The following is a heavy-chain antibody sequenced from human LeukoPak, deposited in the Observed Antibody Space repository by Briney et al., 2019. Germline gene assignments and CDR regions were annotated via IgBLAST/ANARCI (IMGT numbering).Heavy chain of an antibody. D-gene: IGHD3-3*01. V-gene: IGHV3-74*01. Sequence: GGSLRLSCAASGFTYSSYWMRWVRHAPGKGLVWVGHINSDGSSTTYADSVKGRFTISRDNAKNTLYLQMNSLSAEDTAVYYCARGLTIFGAVNDAFDIWGQGTMVTVSS. CDR3: ARGLTIFGAVNDAFDI. CDR1: GFTYSSYW. J-gene: IGHJ3*02. CDR2: INSDGSST.